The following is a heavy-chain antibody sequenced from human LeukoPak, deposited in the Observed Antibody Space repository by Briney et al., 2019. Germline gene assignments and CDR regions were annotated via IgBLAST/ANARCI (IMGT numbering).Heavy chain of an antibody. V-gene: IGHV3-23*01. J-gene: IGHJ4*02. CDR3: AKEMAGRGTFDY. D-gene: IGHD6-19*01. Sequence: PGGSLRLSCVASGFTFSSYAMNWVRQAPGKGLEWVSVISGSGGSTYYADPVKGRFTISRDNSRDTLYLQMNSLRAEDTAVYYCAKEMAGRGTFDYWGQGTLVTVSS. CDR1: GFTFSSYA. CDR2: ISGSGGST.